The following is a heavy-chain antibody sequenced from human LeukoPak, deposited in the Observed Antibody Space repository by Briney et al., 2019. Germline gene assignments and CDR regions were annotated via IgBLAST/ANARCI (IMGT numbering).Heavy chain of an antibody. CDR1: GFPLSDYY. V-gene: IGHV3-11*01. Sequence: PGGSLRLSCAASGFPLSDYYMSWIRQAPGKGLEWVSYSSSSGSTIYFADSVKGRFAISRDNAKNSLYLQMNSLRAEDTAVYYCARDWGLSGSYYGFSDYWGQGTLVTVSS. CDR3: ARDWGLSGSYYGFSDY. CDR2: SSSSGSTI. J-gene: IGHJ4*02. D-gene: IGHD3-10*01.